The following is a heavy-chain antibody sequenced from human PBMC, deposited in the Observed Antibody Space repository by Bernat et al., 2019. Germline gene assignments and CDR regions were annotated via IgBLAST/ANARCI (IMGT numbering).Heavy chain of an antibody. CDR2: IYWDDDK. Sequence: QITLKESGPTLVKPTQTLTLTCTFSGFSLSTSGVGVGWIRQPPGKALEWLALIYWDDDKRYSPSLKSRLTITKDTSKNQVVLTMTNMDPVDTATYYCAQQLWCSSTSCYLNGYFDYWGQGTLVTVSS. CDR1: GFSLSTSGVG. CDR3: AQQLWCSSTSCYLNGYFDY. J-gene: IGHJ4*02. V-gene: IGHV2-5*02. D-gene: IGHD2-2*01.